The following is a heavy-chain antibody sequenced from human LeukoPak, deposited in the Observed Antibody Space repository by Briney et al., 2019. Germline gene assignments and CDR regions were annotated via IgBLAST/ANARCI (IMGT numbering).Heavy chain of an antibody. CDR2: ISNSGGST. Sequence: GGSLRLSCAASGFTFSSYVMSWVRQAPGKGLEWVSSISNSGGSTYYADSVKGRFTISRDNSKNTLYLQMNSLRAEDTAVYYCAKGSPYGDYAIDYWGQGALVTVSS. CDR1: GFTFSSYV. V-gene: IGHV3-23*01. D-gene: IGHD4-17*01. J-gene: IGHJ4*02. CDR3: AKGSPYGDYAIDY.